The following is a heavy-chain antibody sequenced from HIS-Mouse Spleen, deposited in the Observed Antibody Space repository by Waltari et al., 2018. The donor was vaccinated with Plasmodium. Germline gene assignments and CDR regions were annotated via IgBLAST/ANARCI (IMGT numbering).Heavy chain of an antibody. D-gene: IGHD3-10*01. CDR1: GGSFSGYY. CDR3: ARGLRGHYWYFDL. V-gene: IGHV4-34*01. CDR2: INHSGST. J-gene: IGHJ2*01. Sequence: QVQLQQWGAGLLKPSETLSLTCAVYGGSFSGYYWSWTRQPPGKGLEWIGEINHSGSTNYNPSLKSRVTISVDTSKNQFSLKLSSVTAADTAVYYCARGLRGHYWYFDLWGRGTLVTVSS.